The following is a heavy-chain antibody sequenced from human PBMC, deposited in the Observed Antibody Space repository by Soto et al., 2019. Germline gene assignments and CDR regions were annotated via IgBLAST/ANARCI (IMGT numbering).Heavy chain of an antibody. Sequence: PSETLSLTCTVSGGSISSYYWSWIRQPAGKGLEWIGRIYTSGSTNYKPSLKSRVTMSVDTSKNKFSLKPSSVTAADTAVYYCGRLLAVDLDYSFDIWGQGTMVTVSS. CDR3: GRLLAVDLDYSFDI. CDR2: IYTSGST. CDR1: GGSISSYY. D-gene: IGHD5-12*01. J-gene: IGHJ3*02. V-gene: IGHV4-4*07.